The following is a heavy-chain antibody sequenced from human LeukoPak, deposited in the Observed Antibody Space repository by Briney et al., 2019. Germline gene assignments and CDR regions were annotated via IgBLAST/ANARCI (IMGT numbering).Heavy chain of an antibody. D-gene: IGHD1-26*01. V-gene: IGHV3-33*01. Sequence: GVCLRLSCAASGFTFSSYGMHWVRQAPGKGLEWVAVIWYDGSNKYYADSVKGRFTISRDNSKNTLYLQMNSLRAEDTAVYYCARTVGATAFDYWGQGTLVTVSS. CDR2: IWYDGSNK. CDR3: ARTVGATAFDY. J-gene: IGHJ4*02. CDR1: GFTFSSYG.